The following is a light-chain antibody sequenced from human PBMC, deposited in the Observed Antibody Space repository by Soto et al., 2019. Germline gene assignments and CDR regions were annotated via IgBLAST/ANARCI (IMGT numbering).Light chain of an antibody. CDR1: QSVSSSY. V-gene: IGKV3-20*01. Sequence: EIVLTQSPGTLSLSPGEGATLSCRASQSVSSSYLAWYQQKPGQPPRPLIYVASSRSIGIPDRFSVSGSGTDFTLTISRPEPEDFAVYYCQQYGSSPWTFGQGTNVEIK. CDR2: VAS. J-gene: IGKJ1*01. CDR3: QQYGSSPWT.